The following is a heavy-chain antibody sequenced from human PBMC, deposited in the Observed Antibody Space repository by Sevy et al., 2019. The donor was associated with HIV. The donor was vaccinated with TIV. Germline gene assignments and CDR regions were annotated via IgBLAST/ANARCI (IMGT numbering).Heavy chain of an antibody. J-gene: IGHJ5*02. CDR1: GFTFSSYS. V-gene: IGHV3-48*01. D-gene: IGHD2-2*01. Sequence: GGSLRLSCAASGFTFSSYSMNWVRQAPGKGLEWVSYISSSSSTIYYADSVKGRFTISRDNAKNSLYLQMNSLRAEDTAAYYCAREGVVPAAMGSWFDPWGQGTLVTVSS. CDR3: AREGVVPAAMGSWFDP. CDR2: ISSSSSTI.